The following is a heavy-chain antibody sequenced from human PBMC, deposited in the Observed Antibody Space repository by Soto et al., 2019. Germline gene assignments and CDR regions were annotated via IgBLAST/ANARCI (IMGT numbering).Heavy chain of an antibody. CDR2: ISAYNGNT. V-gene: IGHV1-18*04. CDR3: ARVIEGVYAIAGNWFDP. D-gene: IGHD2-8*01. Sequence: GASVKVSCKASGYTFTSYGISWVRQAPGQGLEWMGWISAYNGNTNYAQKLQGRVTMTTDTSTSTAYMELRSLRSDDTAVYYCARVIEGVYAIAGNWFDPWGQGTLVTVSS. J-gene: IGHJ5*02. CDR1: GYTFTSYG.